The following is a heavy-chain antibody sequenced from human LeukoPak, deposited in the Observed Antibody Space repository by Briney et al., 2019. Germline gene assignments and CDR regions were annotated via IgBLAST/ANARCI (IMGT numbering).Heavy chain of an antibody. CDR2: INHSGST. J-gene: IGHJ4*02. Sequence: SETLSLTCAVYGGSFSGYYWSWIRQPPGKGLEWIGEINHSGSTNYNPSLKSRVTISVDTSKNQFSLKLSSVTAADTAVYYCARGSYYDSSGYFTGQSDFDCWGQGTLVTVSS. D-gene: IGHD3-22*01. CDR1: GGSFSGYY. CDR3: ARGSYYDSSGYFTGQSDFDC. V-gene: IGHV4-34*01.